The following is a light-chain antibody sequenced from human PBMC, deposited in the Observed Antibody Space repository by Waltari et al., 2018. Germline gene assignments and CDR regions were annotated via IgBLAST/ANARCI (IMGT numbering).Light chain of an antibody. CDR1: SSNIGNNY. J-gene: IGLJ7*01. Sequence: QSVLTQPPSVSAAPGQRVTISCSGGSSNIGNNYVSWYRQVPGTAPKLLIYENRERPSGIPGRFSGSKAGTSATLDITGLQAGDEADYYCGTWDSSLSGAVFGGGTHLTVL. V-gene: IGLV1-51*02. CDR2: ENR. CDR3: GTWDSSLSGAV.